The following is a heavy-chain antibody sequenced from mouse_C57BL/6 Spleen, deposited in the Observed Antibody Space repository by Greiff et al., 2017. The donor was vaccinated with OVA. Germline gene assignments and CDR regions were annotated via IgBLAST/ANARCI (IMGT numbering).Heavy chain of an antibody. Sequence: EVQRVESGGGLVQPGGSLSLSCAASGFTFTDYYMSWVRQPPGKALEWLGFIRNKANGYTSEYSASVKGRFTISRDNSQSILYLQMNALRAEDSATYYCARRAYYSNYSYYYALDYWGQGTSVTVSS. J-gene: IGHJ4*01. V-gene: IGHV7-3*01. D-gene: IGHD2-5*01. CDR1: GFTFTDYY. CDR2: IRNKANGYTS. CDR3: ARRAYYSNYSYYYALDY.